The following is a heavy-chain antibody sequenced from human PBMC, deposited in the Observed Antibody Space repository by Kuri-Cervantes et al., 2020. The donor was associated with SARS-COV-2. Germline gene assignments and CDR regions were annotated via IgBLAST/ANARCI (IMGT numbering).Heavy chain of an antibody. Sequence: GESLKISCAASGFTFSRSWMLWVRQAPGKGLVWVSRINSDGSVTSYPDSVEGRFTISRDNAKNTLSLQMNSLSAEGTAVYFCARVETSHYSSYYMDVWGKGTTVTVSS. CDR3: ARVETSHYSSYYMDV. CDR1: GFTFSRSW. J-gene: IGHJ6*03. V-gene: IGHV3-74*01. CDR2: INSDGSVT.